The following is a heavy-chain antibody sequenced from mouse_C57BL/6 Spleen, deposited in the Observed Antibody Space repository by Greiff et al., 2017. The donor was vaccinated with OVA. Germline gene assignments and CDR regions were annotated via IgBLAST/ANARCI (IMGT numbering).Heavy chain of an antibody. J-gene: IGHJ2*01. D-gene: IGHD2-2*01. V-gene: IGHV1-80*01. CDR3: ARSGGYDGGYYFDY. CDR1: GYAFSSYW. Sequence: QVQLQQSGAELVKPGASVKISCKASGYAFSSYWMNWVKQRPGKGLEWIGQIYPGDGDTNYNGKFKGKATLTADKSSSTAYMQLSSLTSEDSAVYFCARSGGYDGGYYFDYWGQGTTLTVSS. CDR2: IYPGDGDT.